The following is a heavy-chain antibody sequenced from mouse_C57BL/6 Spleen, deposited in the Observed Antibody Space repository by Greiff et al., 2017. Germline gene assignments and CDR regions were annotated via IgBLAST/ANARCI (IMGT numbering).Heavy chain of an antibody. Sequence: QVQLQQSGPGLVQPSQSLSLTCTASGFSLTSYGVHWVRQSPGKGLEWLGVIWRGGSTDYNAAFMSRLSITKDNSKSQVFFKMNSLQADDTAIYYCAKNPLYYGNYEGAMDYWGQGTSVTVSS. CDR1: GFSLTSYG. D-gene: IGHD2-1*01. V-gene: IGHV2-5*01. CDR2: IWRGGST. J-gene: IGHJ4*01. CDR3: AKNPLYYGNYEGAMDY.